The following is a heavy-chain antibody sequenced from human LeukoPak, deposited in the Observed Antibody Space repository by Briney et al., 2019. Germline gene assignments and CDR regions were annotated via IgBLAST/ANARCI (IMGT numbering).Heavy chain of an antibody. CDR2: IYTSGTT. J-gene: IGHJ4*02. Sequence: SETLSLTCTVSGGSISTYYWSWIRQPAGKGLEWIGRIYTSGTTNYNPSLKSRVTMSVDTSKNQFSLKLSSVTAADTAVYYCARNGDYSGNMYCFDYWGQGTLVTVSS. V-gene: IGHV4-4*07. CDR1: GGSISTYY. D-gene: IGHD4-23*01. CDR3: ARNGDYSGNMYCFDY.